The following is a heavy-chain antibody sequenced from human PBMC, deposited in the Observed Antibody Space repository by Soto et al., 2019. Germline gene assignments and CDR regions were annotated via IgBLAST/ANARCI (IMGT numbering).Heavy chain of an antibody. D-gene: IGHD5-18*01. CDR1: GFNFGSDW. J-gene: IGHJ5*02. CDR2: IKGDGREE. Sequence: GGSLRLSCVASGFNFGSDWMSWVRQAPGKGPEWVANIKGDGREEYYMDSVKGRFTISRDNAKNSLYLQMSSLTADDTAIYYCAREVVTEKSRFDPWGQGTLVTVSS. V-gene: IGHV3-7*01. CDR3: AREVVTEKSRFDP.